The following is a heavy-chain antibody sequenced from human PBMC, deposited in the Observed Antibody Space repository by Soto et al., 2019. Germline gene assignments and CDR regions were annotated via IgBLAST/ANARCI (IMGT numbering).Heavy chain of an antibody. CDR3: AKDGLEQPGNDAFDS. J-gene: IGHJ3*02. CDR1: GFTFSSYA. V-gene: IGHV3-23*01. D-gene: IGHD6-13*01. CDR2: ISGSGGRT. Sequence: EVQLLESGGGLVQPGGSLRLSCAASGFTFSSYAMSWVRQAPGQGLEWVSAISGSGGRTYYADSVKGRFTISRDNSKNTLYLQMNSLRAEDTAVYYCAKDGLEQPGNDAFDSWGQGTMVTASS.